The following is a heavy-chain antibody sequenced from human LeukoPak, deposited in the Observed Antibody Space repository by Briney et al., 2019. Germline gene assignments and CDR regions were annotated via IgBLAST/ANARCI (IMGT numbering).Heavy chain of an antibody. Sequence: SETLSLTCAVYGGSFSGYYWSWIRQPPGKGREWIGEINHSGSTNYNPSLKSRVTISVDTSKNQFSLKLSSVTAADTAVYYCARGGVAARRGLSYWGQGTLVAVSS. V-gene: IGHV4-34*01. J-gene: IGHJ4*02. CDR1: GGSFSGYY. CDR2: INHSGST. CDR3: ARGGVAARRGLSY. D-gene: IGHD6-6*01.